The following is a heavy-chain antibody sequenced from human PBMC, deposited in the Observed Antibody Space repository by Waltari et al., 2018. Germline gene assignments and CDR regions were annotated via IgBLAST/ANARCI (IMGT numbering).Heavy chain of an antibody. CDR3: ARDPGYGPGWFDP. D-gene: IGHD4-17*01. CDR1: EGTVSSYA. CDR2: IIPIFGTA. V-gene: IGHV1-69*12. J-gene: IGHJ5*02. Sequence: GRVVESGAGVEKAGTSVMVYCKASEGTVSSYAISWVLQAPGQGLEWMGGIIPIFGTANYAQKFQGRVTITADESASRAYMDLGSLRSEYTAVYYCARDPGYGPGWFDPWGQGILVTVSS.